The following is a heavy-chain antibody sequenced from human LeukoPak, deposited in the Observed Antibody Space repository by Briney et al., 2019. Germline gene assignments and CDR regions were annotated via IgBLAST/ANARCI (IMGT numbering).Heavy chain of an antibody. Sequence: SETLSLTCTVSGGSISSGSYYWSWIRQPAGKGLEWIGRIYTSGNTNYNPSLKSRVTISVDTSKNQFSLKLSSVTAADTAVYYCARERGVTDYYYYYMDVWGKGTMVTISS. CDR3: ARERGVTDYYYYYMDV. J-gene: IGHJ6*03. D-gene: IGHD3-10*01. V-gene: IGHV4-61*02. CDR1: GGSISSGSYY. CDR2: IYTSGNT.